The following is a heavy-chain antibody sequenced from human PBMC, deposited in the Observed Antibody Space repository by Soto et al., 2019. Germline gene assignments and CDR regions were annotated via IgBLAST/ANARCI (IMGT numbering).Heavy chain of an antibody. D-gene: IGHD3-9*01. J-gene: IGHJ4*01. CDR2: VYYSGTT. CDR3: ARRHYDNLEF. V-gene: IGHV4-39*01. CDR1: GGSVTSGTDY. Sequence: SETLSLTCTVSGGSVTSGTDYWDWIRQPPGKGLEWIGTVYYSGTTKYNASLKSRVTISVDTSKNQFSLKLSPVTAPDTAVYYCARRHYDNLEFWGRGTLVTVSS.